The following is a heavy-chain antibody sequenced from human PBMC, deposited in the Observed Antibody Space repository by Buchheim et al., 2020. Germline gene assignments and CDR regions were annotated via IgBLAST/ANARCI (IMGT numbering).Heavy chain of an antibody. CDR3: AKDLTGVRGVIITYYFIY. CDR1: GFTFSGYA. J-gene: IGHJ4*02. D-gene: IGHD3-10*01. CDR2: ISGSTGAT. V-gene: IGHV3-23*01. Sequence: EVQLLESGGGLVQPGGSLRLSCAVSGFTFSGYAMSCVRQTPGKGLEWVSTISGSTGATYYTDSVQGRFTISRDDSKSTLYLQMDSLRAEDTATYYCAKDLTGVRGVIITYYFIYWGQGTL.